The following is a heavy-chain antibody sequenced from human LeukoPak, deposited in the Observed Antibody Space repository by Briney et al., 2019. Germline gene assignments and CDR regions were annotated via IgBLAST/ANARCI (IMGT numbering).Heavy chain of an antibody. J-gene: IGHJ4*02. D-gene: IGHD3-10*01. V-gene: IGHV4-34*01. CDR1: GGSFSGYY. CDR3: ARRITLVRGFNY. CDR2: IDHSGST. Sequence: SETLSLTCAVYGGSFSGYYWTWIRQPPGKGLEWIGEIDHSGSTNYNPSLKSRVTISVDTSKNQFSLRLTSVTAADTAVYYCARRITLVRGFNYWGQGTLVTVSS.